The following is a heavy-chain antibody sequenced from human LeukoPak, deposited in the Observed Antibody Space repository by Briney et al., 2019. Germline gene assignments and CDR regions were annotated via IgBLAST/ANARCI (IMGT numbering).Heavy chain of an antibody. CDR1: GGSISSGSYY. V-gene: IGHV4-39*07. CDR2: IYYSGST. J-gene: IGHJ6*04. Sequence: SETLSLTCTVSGGSISSGSYYWGWIRQPPGKGLEWIGSIYYSGSTYYKPSLKSRVTISLDTSKNQFSLKLSSVTAADTAVYYCAELGITMIGGVWGKGTTVTISS. CDR3: AELGITMIGGV. D-gene: IGHD3-10*02.